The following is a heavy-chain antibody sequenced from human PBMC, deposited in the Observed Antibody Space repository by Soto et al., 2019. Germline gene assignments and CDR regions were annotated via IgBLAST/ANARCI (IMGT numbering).Heavy chain of an antibody. V-gene: IGHV4-31*03. CDR2: IYYSGST. Sequence: SETLSLTCTVSGGSISSGGYYWSWIRQHPGKGLEWIGYIYYSGSTYYNPSLKSRVTISVDTSKNQFSLKLSSVTAADTAVYYCARSSSSYRYYFDYWGQGTLVTVS. CDR3: ARSSSSYRYYFDY. J-gene: IGHJ4*02. CDR1: GGSISSGGYY. D-gene: IGHD6-13*01.